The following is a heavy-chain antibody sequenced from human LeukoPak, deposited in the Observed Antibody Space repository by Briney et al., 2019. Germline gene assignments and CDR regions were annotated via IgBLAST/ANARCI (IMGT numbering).Heavy chain of an antibody. CDR3: ARKWPTRKTREFDY. CDR2: INTDSGAT. Sequence: GASVKVSCKASGYTFTDYYIHWVRQDPGQGLEWMGWINTDSGATKYEQNFQGRVTMTRDTSISTAYMELSSLRSDDTALYYCARKWPTRKTREFDYWGQGTLVTV. J-gene: IGHJ4*02. CDR1: GYTFTDYY. D-gene: IGHD1-14*01. V-gene: IGHV1-2*02.